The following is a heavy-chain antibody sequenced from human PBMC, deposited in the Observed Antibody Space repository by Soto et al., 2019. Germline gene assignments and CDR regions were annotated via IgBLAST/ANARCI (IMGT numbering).Heavy chain of an antibody. V-gene: IGHV1-69*01. Sequence: QVQLEQSGGEVKQPGSSVRVSCKTSGGTFSTYAINWVRQAPGQGLEWMGAIIPLFGTADYSQKFQGRVTITADESTSTACMEPSSLRFDDTAVYFCARPKGTYSSGYYYFDFWGQGTLVTVSS. J-gene: IGHJ4*02. CDR1: GGTFSTYA. CDR3: ARPKGTYSSGYYYFDF. D-gene: IGHD6-19*01. CDR2: IIPLFGTA.